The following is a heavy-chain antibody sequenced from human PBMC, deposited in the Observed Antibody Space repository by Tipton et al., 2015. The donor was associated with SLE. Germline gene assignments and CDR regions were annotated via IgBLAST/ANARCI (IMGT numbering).Heavy chain of an antibody. V-gene: IGHV3-23*01. J-gene: IGHJ1*01. CDR3: AKEPRDLLVPAAITSHFQH. CDR2: ISGSGGST. Sequence: SLSLSCAASGFTFSSYAMSWVRQAPGKGLDWVSAISGSGGSTYNADSAKGRFTISRDNSKNTLYLQRNSLRAEDTAVYYCAKEPRDLLVPAAITSHFQHWGQGTLVTVSS. CDR1: GFTFSSYA. D-gene: IGHD2-2*02.